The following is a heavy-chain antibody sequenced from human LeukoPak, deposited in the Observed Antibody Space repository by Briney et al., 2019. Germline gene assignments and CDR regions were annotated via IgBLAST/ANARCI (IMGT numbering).Heavy chain of an antibody. D-gene: IGHD2-8*01. V-gene: IGHV4-34*01. CDR3: ARRANGPSY. Sequence: SETLSLTCAVYGGSFSGYYWNWIRQPPGKGLEWIGQINHSGSTNYNPSPKSRVTISIDTSKNQFSLNLSSVTAADTAVYYCARRANGPSYWGQGTLVTVSS. CDR1: GGSFSGYY. CDR2: INHSGST. J-gene: IGHJ4*02.